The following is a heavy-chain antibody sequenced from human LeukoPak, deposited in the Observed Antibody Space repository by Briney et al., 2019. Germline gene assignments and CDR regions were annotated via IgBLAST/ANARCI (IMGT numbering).Heavy chain of an antibody. CDR3: ARAKAVAGSAGDNWFDP. J-gene: IGHJ5*02. D-gene: IGHD6-19*01. V-gene: IGHV3-7*04. Sequence: GGSLRLSCVVSGFTFSSYWMSWVRQAPGKGLEWVANIKEDGSEKFYVDSVKGRFTISRDNAKNTLYLQMNSLRAEDTAVYFCARAKAVAGSAGDNWFDPWGQGALVTVSS. CDR1: GFTFSSYW. CDR2: IKEDGSEK.